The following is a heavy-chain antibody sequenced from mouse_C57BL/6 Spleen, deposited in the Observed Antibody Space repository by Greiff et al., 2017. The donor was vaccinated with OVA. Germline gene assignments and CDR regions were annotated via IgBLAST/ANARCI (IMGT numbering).Heavy chain of an antibody. CDR3: ARGRTWSNYVGYARDY. Sequence: QVQLQQPGAELVKPGASVKMSCKASGYTFTSYWITWVKQRPGQGLEWIGDIYPGSGSTNYNEKFKSKATLTVDTSSSTAYMQLSSLTSEDSAVYYCARGRTWSNYVGYARDYWGQGTSVTVSS. D-gene: IGHD2-5*01. V-gene: IGHV1-55*01. CDR2: IYPGSGST. J-gene: IGHJ4*01. CDR1: GYTFTSYW.